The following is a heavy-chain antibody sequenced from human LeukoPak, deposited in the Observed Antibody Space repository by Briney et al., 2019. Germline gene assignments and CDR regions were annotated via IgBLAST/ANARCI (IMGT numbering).Heavy chain of an antibody. CDR3: ARDRVRQGWRQQLSSCFDY. CDR2: ISAYNGNT. D-gene: IGHD6-13*01. V-gene: IGHV1-18*01. J-gene: IGHJ4*02. Sequence: ASVKVSCKASGYTFTSYGISWVRQAPGQGLEWMGWISAYNGNTNYAQKLQGRVTMTTDTSTSTAYMELRSLRSGDTAVYYCARDRVRQGWRQQLSSCFDYWGQGTLVTVSS. CDR1: GYTFTSYG.